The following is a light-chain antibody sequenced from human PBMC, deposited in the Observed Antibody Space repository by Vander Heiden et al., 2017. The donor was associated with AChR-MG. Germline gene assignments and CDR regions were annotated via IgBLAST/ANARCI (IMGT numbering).Light chain of an antibody. CDR3: RQDYEYPFT. CDR2: GAS. Sequence: AIQMTQSPSSLSASVGDRVTITCRASQGIRNDLGWYQQKPGKAPKLLIYGASNLESGVPSRFSGSGSGTDFTLTISGLQPDDFATYYCRQDYEYPFTFGHGTKVDIK. CDR1: QGIRND. V-gene: IGKV1-6*01. J-gene: IGKJ3*01.